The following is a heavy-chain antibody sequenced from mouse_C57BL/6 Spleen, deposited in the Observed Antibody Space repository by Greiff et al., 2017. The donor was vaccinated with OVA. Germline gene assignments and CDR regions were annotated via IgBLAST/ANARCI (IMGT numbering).Heavy chain of an antibody. V-gene: IGHV1-26*01. CDR1: GYTFTDYY. Sequence: EVQLQQSGPELVKPGASVKISCKASGYTFTDYYLNWVKQSHGKSLEWIGDINPNNGGTRYNQKFKGKATLTVDKSYSTAYMELRSLTSEDSAVYYCARGSYGSFYWGQGTLVTVSA. D-gene: IGHD1-1*01. CDR2: INPNNGGT. J-gene: IGHJ3*01. CDR3: ARGSYGSFY.